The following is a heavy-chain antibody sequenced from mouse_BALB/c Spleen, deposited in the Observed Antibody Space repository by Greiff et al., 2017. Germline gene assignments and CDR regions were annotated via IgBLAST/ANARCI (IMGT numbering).Heavy chain of an antibody. CDR3: ARGGFDYDGHYYAMDY. D-gene: IGHD2-4*01. Sequence: VQLQQSGPELVKPGASVKISCKASGYSFTGYYMHWVKQSHVKSLEWIGRINPYNGATSYNQNFKDKASLTVDKSSSTAYMELHSLTSEDSAVYYCARGGFDYDGHYYAMDYWGQGTSVTVSS. J-gene: IGHJ4*01. CDR2: INPYNGAT. V-gene: IGHV1-26*01. CDR1: GYSFTGYY.